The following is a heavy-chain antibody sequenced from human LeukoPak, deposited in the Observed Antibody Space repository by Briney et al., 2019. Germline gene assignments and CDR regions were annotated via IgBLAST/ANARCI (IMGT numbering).Heavy chain of an antibody. D-gene: IGHD6-19*01. Sequence: PSETLSLTCTVSGGSISSYYWGWIRQPPGKGLEWIGSIYYSGSTYYNPSLKSRVTISVDTSKNQFSLKLSSVTAADTAVYYCARVYSSGWELRPLFDYWGQGTLVTVSS. CDR3: ARVYSSGWELRPLFDY. CDR2: IYYSGST. J-gene: IGHJ4*02. CDR1: GGSISSYY. V-gene: IGHV4-39*07.